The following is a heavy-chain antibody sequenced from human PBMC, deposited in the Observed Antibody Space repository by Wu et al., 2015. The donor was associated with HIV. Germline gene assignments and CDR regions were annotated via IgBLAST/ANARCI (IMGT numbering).Heavy chain of an antibody. CDR2: ISIYTGNT. CDR3: ARNQKYSHPSYYYYYYMDV. J-gene: IGHJ6*03. CDR1: GYTFKTYG. V-gene: IGHV1-18*04. Sequence: QAQLEQSGGEVKNVGASIKVSCKASGYTFKTYGISWVRQAPGQGLEWMGWISIYTGNTNYEEKFQDRVTMTADPSTKTAYMEVRRLRSDDTAVYYCARNQKYSHPSYYYYYYMDVWAKGPTVIVSS. D-gene: IGHD5-12*01.